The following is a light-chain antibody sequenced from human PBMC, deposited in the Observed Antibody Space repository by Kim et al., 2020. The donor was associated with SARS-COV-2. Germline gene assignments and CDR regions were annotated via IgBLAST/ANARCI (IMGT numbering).Light chain of an antibody. CDR1: SSNIGTYA. CDR2: GND. Sequence: GQKITIFCSGDSSNIGTYAVHWYQHRPGTAPQLLIYGNDQRPSGVPDRFSGSKSGTSASLDISGLQSADEAQYSCAAWDDRLSGPVFGGGTQLTVL. V-gene: IGLV1-44*01. J-gene: IGLJ7*01. CDR3: AAWDDRLSGPV.